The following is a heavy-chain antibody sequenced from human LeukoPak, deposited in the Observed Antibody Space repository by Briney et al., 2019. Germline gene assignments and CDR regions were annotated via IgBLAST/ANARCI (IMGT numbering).Heavy chain of an antibody. CDR1: GVSISSGSYY. Sequence: SETLSLTCTVSGVSISSGSYYWSWLGQRAGKGLEWIGRIYTSGSTNYNPSLKSRVTISVDTSKNQFSLKLSSVTAADTAVYYCARDCWGTLHEDYYYYMDVWGKGTTVTISS. CDR3: ARDCWGTLHEDYYYYMDV. J-gene: IGHJ6*03. CDR2: IYTSGST. D-gene: IGHD7-27*01. V-gene: IGHV4-61*02.